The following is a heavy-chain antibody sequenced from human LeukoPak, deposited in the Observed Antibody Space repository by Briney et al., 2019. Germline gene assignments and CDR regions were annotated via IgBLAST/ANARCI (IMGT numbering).Heavy chain of an antibody. V-gene: IGHV4-39*01. D-gene: IGHD3-22*01. CDR2: IYYGGST. CDR1: GGSISTSSYY. CDR3: ARDTSGYYSFDY. J-gene: IGHJ4*02. Sequence: WETLSLTCTVSGGSISTSSYYWGWIRQPPGKGLEWLGSIYYGGSTYYNPSLKSRVTISVDTSKNQFSLKLTSVTAADTAIYYCARDTSGYYSFDYWGQGTLLTVSS.